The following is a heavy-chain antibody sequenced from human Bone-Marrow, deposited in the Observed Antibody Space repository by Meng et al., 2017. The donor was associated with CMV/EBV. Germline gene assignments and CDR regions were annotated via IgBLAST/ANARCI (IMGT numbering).Heavy chain of an antibody. V-gene: IGHV3-30*02. CDR2: IRYDGSNK. CDR1: GFTFSSYG. Sequence: GGSLRLSCAASGFTFSSYGMHWVRQAPGKGLEWVAFIRYDGSNKYYADSVKGRFTISRDNSKNTLYLQMNSLRAEDTAVYYCALGGYYDFWSGQWGFDPWGQGTLVTVSS. CDR3: ALGGYYDFWSGQWGFDP. J-gene: IGHJ5*02. D-gene: IGHD3-3*01.